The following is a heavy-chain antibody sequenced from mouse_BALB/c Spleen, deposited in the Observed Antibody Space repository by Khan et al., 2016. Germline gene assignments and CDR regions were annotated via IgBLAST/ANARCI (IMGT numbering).Heavy chain of an antibody. CDR2: ISYSGST. CDR1: GYSITSDYA. V-gene: IGHV3-2*02. Sequence: EVQLQESGPGLVKPSQSLSLTCTVTGYSITSDYAWNWIRQFPGNKLEWMGYISYSGSTSYNPSLKSRISITRNTSKSQFFLQLNAVTTEDTATYYCARNYFFDYWGQGTTLTVSS. CDR3: ARNYFFDY. J-gene: IGHJ2*01.